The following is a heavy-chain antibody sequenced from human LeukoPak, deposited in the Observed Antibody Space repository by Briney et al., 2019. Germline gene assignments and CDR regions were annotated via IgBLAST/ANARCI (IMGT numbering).Heavy chain of an antibody. V-gene: IGHV1-3*04. D-gene: IGHD1-26*01. J-gene: IGHJ4*02. Sequence: GASVKVSCKASGYTFTTYAMHWVRQAPGQRLEWMGWINTGNGNTKYSQRFQGRVTITRDASASTAYMDLSSLRSEDTAVYYCARAPGSGGYSAFDYWGQGTLVTVSS. CDR1: GYTFTTYA. CDR2: INTGNGNT. CDR3: ARAPGSGGYSAFDY.